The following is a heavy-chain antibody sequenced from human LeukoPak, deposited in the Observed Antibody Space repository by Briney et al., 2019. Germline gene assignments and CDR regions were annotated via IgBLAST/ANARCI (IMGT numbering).Heavy chain of an antibody. V-gene: IGHV4-38-2*02. CDR1: GYSISSGYY. CDR3: ARRFLPYYYDSSGYYDDAFDI. J-gene: IGHJ3*02. D-gene: IGHD3-22*01. CDR2: IYHSGST. Sequence: SETLSLTCTVSGYSISSGYYWGWIRQPPEKGLEWIGSIYHSGSTYYNPSLKSRVTISVDTSKNQFSLKLSSVTAADTAVYYCARRFLPYYYDSSGYYDDAFDIWGQGTMVTVSS.